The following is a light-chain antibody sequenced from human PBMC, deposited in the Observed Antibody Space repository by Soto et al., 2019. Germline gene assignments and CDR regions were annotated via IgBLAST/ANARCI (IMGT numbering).Light chain of an antibody. CDR3: QQYSRSPRT. CDR2: GAS. Sequence: EIVLTQSPGTLSLSPWEIATLSCRASQSVSSNYLAWYQQKPVQAPRLLIYGASNRATGIPDRFSGSGSETDFTLTISRLEPEDFAVYYCQQYSRSPRTFGQGTKVDIK. J-gene: IGKJ1*01. V-gene: IGKV3-20*01. CDR1: QSVSSNY.